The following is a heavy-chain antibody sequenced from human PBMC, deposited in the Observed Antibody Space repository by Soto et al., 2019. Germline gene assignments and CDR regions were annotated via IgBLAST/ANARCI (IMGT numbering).Heavy chain of an antibody. Sequence: PSETLSLTCTVSGGSISSSSYYWGWIRQPPGKGLEWIGSIYYSGSTYYNPSLKSRVTISVDTSKNQFSLKLSSVTAADTAVYYCARRGGYDRADFDYWGQGTLVTVS. CDR1: GGSISSSSYY. J-gene: IGHJ4*02. CDR3: ARRGGYDRADFDY. CDR2: IYYSGST. D-gene: IGHD5-12*01. V-gene: IGHV4-39*01.